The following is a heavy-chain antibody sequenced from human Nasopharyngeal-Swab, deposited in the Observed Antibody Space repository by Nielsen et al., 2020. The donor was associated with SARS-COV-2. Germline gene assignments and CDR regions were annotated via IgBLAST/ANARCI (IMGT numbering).Heavy chain of an antibody. CDR1: GFTFSDYY. J-gene: IGHJ3*02. D-gene: IGHD1-26*01. V-gene: IGHV3-11*01. CDR3: ARISGSYLTDAFDI. CDR2: ISSSGSTI. Sequence: GGSLRLSCAASGFTFSDYYMSWIRQAPGKGLEWVSYISSSGSTIYYADSVKGRFTISRDNAKNSLYLQMNSLRAEDTAVYYCARISGSYLTDAFDIWGQGTMVTVPS.